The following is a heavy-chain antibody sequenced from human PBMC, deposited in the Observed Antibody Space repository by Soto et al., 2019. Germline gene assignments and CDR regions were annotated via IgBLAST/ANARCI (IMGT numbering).Heavy chain of an antibody. D-gene: IGHD1-26*01. Sequence: GGSLRLSCAASGFTFSSYGMHWVRQAPGKGLEWVAVISYDGSNKYYADSVKGRFTISRDNSKNTLYLQMNSLRAEDTAVYYCAKAELFVFGIVGAPDYWGQGTLVTVSS. CDR3: AKAELFVFGIVGAPDY. CDR1: GFTFSSYG. V-gene: IGHV3-30*18. CDR2: ISYDGSNK. J-gene: IGHJ4*02.